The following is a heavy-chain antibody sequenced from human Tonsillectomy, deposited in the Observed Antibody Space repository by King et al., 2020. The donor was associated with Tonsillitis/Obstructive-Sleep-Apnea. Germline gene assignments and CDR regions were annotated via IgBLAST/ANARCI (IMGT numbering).Heavy chain of an antibody. CDR3: ARGLSSGWYDYFDY. CDR1: GFTFSSYA. J-gene: IGHJ4*02. D-gene: IGHD6-19*01. CDR2: ISYDGSNK. Sequence: QLVESGGGVVQPGRSLRLSCAASGFTFSSYAMHWVRQAPGKGLEWVAVISYDGSNKYYADSVKGRSTISRDNSKNTLYLQMNSLRAEDTAVYYCARGLSSGWYDYFDYWGQGTLVTVSS. V-gene: IGHV3-30*04.